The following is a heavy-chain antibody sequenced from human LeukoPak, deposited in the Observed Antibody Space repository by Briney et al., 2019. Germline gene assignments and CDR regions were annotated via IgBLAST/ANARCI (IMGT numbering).Heavy chain of an antibody. V-gene: IGHV3-23*01. CDR2: ISGSGGST. D-gene: IGHD6-19*01. CDR1: GFTFSSYG. J-gene: IGHJ4*02. Sequence: GGSLRLSCAASGFTFSSYGMSWVRQAPRKGLEWVSAISGSGGSTYYADSVKGRFTISRDNSKNTLYLQMNSLRAEDTAVYYCAKDSGSGCLGYWGQGTLVTVSS. CDR3: AKDSGSGCLGY.